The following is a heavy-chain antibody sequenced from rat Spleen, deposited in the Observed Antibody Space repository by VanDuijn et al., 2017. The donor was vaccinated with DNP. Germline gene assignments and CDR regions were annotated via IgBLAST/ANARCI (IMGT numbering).Heavy chain of an antibody. V-gene: IGHV3-4*01. D-gene: IGHD5-1*01. CDR2: ISYSGST. Sequence: EIQLQESGPGLVKPSQSLSLTCSVTGYTITSGYDWSWIRKFPGNKMEWMGYISYSGSTNYNPSLKSRISITRDTSQNQFFLQLNSVTTKDTSTYDCARATGAMDAWGKGTSVTVSS. CDR3: ARATGAMDA. CDR1: GYTITSGY. J-gene: IGHJ4*01.